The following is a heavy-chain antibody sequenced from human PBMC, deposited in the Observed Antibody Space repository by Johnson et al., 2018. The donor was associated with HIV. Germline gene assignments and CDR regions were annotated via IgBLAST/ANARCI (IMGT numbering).Heavy chain of an antibody. J-gene: IGHJ3*02. CDR2: IRYDGSNK. Sequence: QVQLVESGGGVVQPGGSLRLSCAASGFTFSSYGMPWVRQAPGKGLEWVAFIRYDGSNKYYADSVKGLFTISRDNSKNTLYLQMNSLRAEDTAVYYCAKTEDAFDIWGQGTMVTVSS. CDR1: GFTFSSYG. CDR3: AKTEDAFDI. V-gene: IGHV3-30*02.